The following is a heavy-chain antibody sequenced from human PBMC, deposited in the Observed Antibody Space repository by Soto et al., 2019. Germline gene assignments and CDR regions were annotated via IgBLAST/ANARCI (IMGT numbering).Heavy chain of an antibody. Sequence: ASVKVSCKASGYTFTSYDINWVRQATGQGLEWMGWMNPNSGNTGYAQKFQGRITMTRNTSISTAYMELSSLRSEDTAVYYCARGRQQLVRRDYGMGVWGQGTTVTVSS. J-gene: IGHJ6*02. D-gene: IGHD6-13*01. CDR3: ARGRQQLVRRDYGMGV. CDR2: MNPNSGNT. CDR1: GYTFTSYD. V-gene: IGHV1-8*01.